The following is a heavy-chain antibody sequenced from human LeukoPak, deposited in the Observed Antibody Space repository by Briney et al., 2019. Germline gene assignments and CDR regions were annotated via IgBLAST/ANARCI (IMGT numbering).Heavy chain of an antibody. V-gene: IGHV1-2*02. CDR2: INPNSGGT. CDR1: GYTFTGYY. CDR3: ASRERSSTSFRFDP. D-gene: IGHD2-2*01. Sequence: ASVKASCKASGYTFTGYYMHWVRQAPGQGLEWMGWINPNSGGTNYAQKFQGRVTMTRDTSISTAYMELSRLRSDDTAVYYCASRERSSTSFRFDPWGQGTLVTVSS. J-gene: IGHJ5*02.